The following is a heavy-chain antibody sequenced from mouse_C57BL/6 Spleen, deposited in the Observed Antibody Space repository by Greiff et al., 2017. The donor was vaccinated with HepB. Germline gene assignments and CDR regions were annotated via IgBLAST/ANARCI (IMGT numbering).Heavy chain of an antibody. D-gene: IGHD2-5*01. V-gene: IGHV1-26*01. CDR3: ARGSNYVWGAMDY. Sequence: EVQLQQSGPELVKPGASVKISCKASGYTFTDYYMNWVKQSHGKSLEWIGDINPNNGGTSYNQKFKGKATLTVDKSSSTAYMELRSLTSEDSAVYYCARGSNYVWGAMDYWGQGTSVTVSS. CDR2: INPNNGGT. CDR1: GYTFTDYY. J-gene: IGHJ4*01.